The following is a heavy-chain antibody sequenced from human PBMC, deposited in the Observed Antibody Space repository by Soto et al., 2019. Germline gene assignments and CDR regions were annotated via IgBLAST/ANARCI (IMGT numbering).Heavy chain of an antibody. J-gene: IGHJ4*02. Sequence: QVHLVQSGPEVNKPGSSVNVSCKASGGTFNSYAISWVRQAPGQGLEWMGGVIPIFHTPFYAQKFQDRLTITAADSTTTAYMELTSLTSEDTAIYYCAGGAVIGFDYWGQGTVVTVSS. CDR1: GGTFNSYA. V-gene: IGHV1-69*01. CDR2: VIPIFHTP. D-gene: IGHD4-17*01. CDR3: AGGAVIGFDY.